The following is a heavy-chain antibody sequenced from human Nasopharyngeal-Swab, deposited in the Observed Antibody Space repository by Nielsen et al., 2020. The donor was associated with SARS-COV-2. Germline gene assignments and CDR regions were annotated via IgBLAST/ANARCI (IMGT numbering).Heavy chain of an antibody. V-gene: IGHV3-21*01. J-gene: IGHJ3*02. CDR2: ISSSSSYI. CDR1: GFTVSSYS. Sequence: GGSLRLSCAASGFTVSSYSMNWVRQAPGKGLEWVSSISSSSSYIYYADSVKGRFTISRDNAKNSLYLQMNSLRAEDTAVYYCARSQGERRAGAFDIWGQGTMVTVSS. D-gene: IGHD1-1*01. CDR3: ARSQGERRAGAFDI.